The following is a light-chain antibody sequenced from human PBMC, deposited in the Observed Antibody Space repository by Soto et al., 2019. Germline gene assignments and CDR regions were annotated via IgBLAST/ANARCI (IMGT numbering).Light chain of an antibody. CDR1: QSLLYSNGYNY. J-gene: IGKJ1*01. V-gene: IGKV2-28*01. CDR2: LGS. CDR3: MQTVQTPWT. Sequence: DIVMTQSPLFLAVTPGEPASISCRSSQSLLYSNGYNYLDWYLQKPGQSPQLLIYLGSNRASGVPDRFSGSGSGTDFTLKISRVEAEDVGVYYCMQTVQTPWTFGQGTKVEIK.